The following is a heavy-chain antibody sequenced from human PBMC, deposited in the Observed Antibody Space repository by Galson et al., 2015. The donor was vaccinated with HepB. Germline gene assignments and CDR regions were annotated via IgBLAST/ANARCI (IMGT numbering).Heavy chain of an antibody. CDR1: GFTFSSYT. V-gene: IGHV3-21*01. D-gene: IGHD3-10*01. J-gene: IGHJ3*02. CDR2: ISTRSSRI. CDR3: ARVRGVIISDDAFDI. Sequence: SLRLSCAASGFTFSSYTMNWVRQVPGKGLEWVSSISTRSSRINYAASVKGRFTISRDNVENSLYLQMNSLRVEDTAVYHCARVRGVIISDDAFDIWGPGTLVTVSS.